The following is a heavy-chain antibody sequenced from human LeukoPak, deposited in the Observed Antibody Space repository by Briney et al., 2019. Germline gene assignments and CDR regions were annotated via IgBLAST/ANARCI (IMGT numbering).Heavy chain of an antibody. CDR1: GLPFSNAW. CDR3: TTVGLYDILTGHYHDSFDR. D-gene: IGHD3-9*01. CDR2: IKGKIDGGTT. J-gene: IGHJ3*01. Sequence: GGSLRLSCAASGLPFSNAWMSWVRQAPGKRLEWVGRIKGKIDGGTTDHVAPVQGRFTISRDDSKNTLYLQMNRLKTEDTAVYYCTTVGLYDILTGHYHDSFDRWGQGTMVTVS. V-gene: IGHV3-15*01.